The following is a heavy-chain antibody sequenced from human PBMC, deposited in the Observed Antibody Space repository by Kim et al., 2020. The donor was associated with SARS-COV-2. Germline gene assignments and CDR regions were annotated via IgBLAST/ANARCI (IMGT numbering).Heavy chain of an antibody. CDR2: IKSKAESHAT. D-gene: IGHD3-9*01. J-gene: IGHJ6*02. CDR1: GFIFSGPA. CDR3: ARLGEDWLLSLHV. V-gene: IGHV3-73*01. Sequence: GGSLRLSCAASGFIFSGPAIHWVRQPSGRGLEWVARIKSKAESHATAYAASVKGRFIISRDDSENTAYLQMSVLKAEDTAVYYCARLGEDWLLSLHVWG.